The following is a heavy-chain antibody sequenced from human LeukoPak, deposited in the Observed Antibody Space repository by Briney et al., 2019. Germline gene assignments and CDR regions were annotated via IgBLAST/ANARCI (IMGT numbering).Heavy chain of an antibody. V-gene: IGHV5-51*01. D-gene: IGHD3-9*01. CDR1: GYSCTNYW. CDR2: IYPGDSDT. Sequence: GESLRISCKGSGYSCTNYWIGWVRQMTGKGLEWMGIIYPGDSDTRYSPSFQGQVTISADKSISTAYLQWSSLKASDTAIYYCARLRFDYYYFDYWGQGTLVTVSS. J-gene: IGHJ4*02. CDR3: ARLRFDYYYFDY.